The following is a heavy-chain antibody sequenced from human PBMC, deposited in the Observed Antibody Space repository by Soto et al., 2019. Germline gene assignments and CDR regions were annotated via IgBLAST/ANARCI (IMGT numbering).Heavy chain of an antibody. D-gene: IGHD5-18*01. V-gene: IGHV4-59*01. CDR3: ARERGDIQLWLGSNYFGY. Sequence: SETLSLTCTVSGGSISSYYWSWIRQPPGKGLEWIGYIYYSGSTNYNPSLKSRVTISVDTSKNQFSLKLSSVTAADTAVYYCARERGDIQLWLGSNYFGYWGQGTLVTVSS. CDR1: GGSISSYY. J-gene: IGHJ4*02. CDR2: IYYSGST.